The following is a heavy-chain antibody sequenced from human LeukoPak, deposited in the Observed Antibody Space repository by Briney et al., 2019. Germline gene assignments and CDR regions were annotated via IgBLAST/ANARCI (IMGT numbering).Heavy chain of an antibody. D-gene: IGHD1-26*01. CDR3: ARVGVGALDY. J-gene: IGHJ4*02. V-gene: IGHV4-59*01. CDR2: IYYSGST. Sequence: ETLSLTCTVSGGSISSYYWSWIRQPPGKGLEWIGYIYYSGSTNYNPSLKSRVNISVDTSKNQFSLKLSSVTAADTAVYYCARVGVGALDYWGQGTLVTVSS. CDR1: GGSISSYY.